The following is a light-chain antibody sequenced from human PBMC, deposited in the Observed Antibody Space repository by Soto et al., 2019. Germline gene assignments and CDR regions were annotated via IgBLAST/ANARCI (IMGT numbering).Light chain of an antibody. J-gene: IGKJ4*01. CDR3: QQYGSSGT. CDR2: GAS. Sequence: EIVLTQSPCTLSLYPGEKATLSCRASQSVSNNYLAWYQQKPGQDPRLLIYGASNRATGIPDRFSGSGSGTDFTLTISRLEPDDFAVYYCQQYGSSGTFGKGTKVDIK. V-gene: IGKV3-20*01. CDR1: QSVSNNY.